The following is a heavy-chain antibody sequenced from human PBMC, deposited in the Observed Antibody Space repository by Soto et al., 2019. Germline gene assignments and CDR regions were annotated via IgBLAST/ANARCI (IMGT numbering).Heavy chain of an antibody. D-gene: IGHD1-26*01. J-gene: IGHJ5*02. CDR3: GRGSNCPDA. CDR1: GFTFSDYY. V-gene: IGHV3-11*01. Sequence: PGGSLRLSCAASGFTFSDYYMSWIRQAPGKGLEWVSYISTSGTTVYYADSVKGRFTISRDNAKNSLYLQMNSLRAEDTAMYYCGRGSNCPDAWGQGTLVTVSS. CDR2: ISTSGTTV.